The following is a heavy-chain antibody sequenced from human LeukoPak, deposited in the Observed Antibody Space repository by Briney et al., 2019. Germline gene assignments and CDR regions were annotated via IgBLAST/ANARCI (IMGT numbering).Heavy chain of an antibody. CDR2: IYYSGST. V-gene: IGHV4-39*01. Sequence: PSETLSLTCTVSGGSISSSSYYWGWIRQPPGKGLEWIGSIYYSGSTYYNPSLKSRVTISVDTSKNQFSLKLSSVTAADTAVYYCARHRIVHQHSGSYLSYFDYWGQGTLVTVSS. CDR3: ARHRIVHQHSGSYLSYFDY. J-gene: IGHJ4*02. D-gene: IGHD1-26*01. CDR1: GGSISSSSYY.